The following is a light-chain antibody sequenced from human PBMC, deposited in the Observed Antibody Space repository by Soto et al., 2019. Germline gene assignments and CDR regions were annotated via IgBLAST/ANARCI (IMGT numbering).Light chain of an antibody. CDR1: QSVSSSY. CDR3: QQYGSSPRT. V-gene: IGKV3-20*01. Sequence: EIVLTQSPGTLSLSPGERATLSCRASQSVSSSYLAWYQQQPGQAPRLLIYGASSRATGIPDRFSGSGSGTDFTLTISRLEPEDLAVYYCQQYGSSPRTFGGGTKVEIK. J-gene: IGKJ4*01. CDR2: GAS.